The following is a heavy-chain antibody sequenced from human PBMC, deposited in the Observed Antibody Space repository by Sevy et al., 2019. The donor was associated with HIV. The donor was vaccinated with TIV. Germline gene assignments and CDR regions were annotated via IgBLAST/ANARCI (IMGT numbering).Heavy chain of an antibody. J-gene: IGHJ5*02. CDR2: IIPIFGTA. CDR1: GGTFSSYA. CDR3: ARDYDFWNRSNWFDP. V-gene: IGHV1-69*13. Sequence: ASVKVSCKASGGTFSSYAISWVRQAPGQGLEWMGGIIPIFGTANYAQTFQGRVTITADESTSTAYMELSSLRSEDTAVYYCARDYDFWNRSNWFDPWGQGTLVTVSS. D-gene: IGHD3-3*01.